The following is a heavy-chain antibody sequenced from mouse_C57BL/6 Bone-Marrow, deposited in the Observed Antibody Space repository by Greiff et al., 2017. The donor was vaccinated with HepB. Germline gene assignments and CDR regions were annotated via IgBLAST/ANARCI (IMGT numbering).Heavy chain of an antibody. CDR1: GFSINSDCY. CDR2: TFYSGIT. V-gene: IGHV3-3*01. Sequence: DVQLQESGPSLVRPSQTLSLTCTVTGFSINSDCYWIWIRQFPGNKLEYIGYTFYSGITYYNPSLESRTNITRDTSTNQFSLKLSSVTTEDTATYYCARDQGYYGSLYAMDYWGQGTSVTVSS. CDR3: ARDQGYYGSLYAMDY. D-gene: IGHD1-1*01. J-gene: IGHJ4*01.